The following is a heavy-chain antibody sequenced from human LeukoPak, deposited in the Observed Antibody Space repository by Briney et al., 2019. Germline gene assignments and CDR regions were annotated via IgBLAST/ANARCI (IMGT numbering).Heavy chain of an antibody. D-gene: IGHD2-15*01. CDR3: ARVRLRGYYYGMDV. CDR2: ISYDGSNK. V-gene: IGHV3-30-3*01. CDR1: GFTFSSYA. Sequence: GGSLRLSCAASGFTFSSYAMHWVRQAPGKGLEWVAVISYDGSNKYYADSVKGRFTISRDNSKNTLYLQMNSLRAEDTAVYYCARVRLRGYYYGMDVWGQGTTVTVSS. J-gene: IGHJ6*02.